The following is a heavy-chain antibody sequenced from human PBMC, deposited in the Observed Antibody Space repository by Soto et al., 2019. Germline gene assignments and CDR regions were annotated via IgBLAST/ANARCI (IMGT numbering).Heavy chain of an antibody. CDR2: ITSRSSYI. CDR3: ARNPPDYYDSSGDDAFHI. Sequence: ELQLVESGGGLVKPGGSLRLSCVASGFSLRSYSMNWVRQAPGKGLEWVSCITSRSSYIYYEDSVKGRFTVSRDDAKNAVYVQMNSLRVEGTAVYYGARNPPDYYDSSGDDAFHIWGQGTMVTVSS. J-gene: IGHJ3*02. CDR1: GFSLRSYS. D-gene: IGHD3-22*01. V-gene: IGHV3-21*01.